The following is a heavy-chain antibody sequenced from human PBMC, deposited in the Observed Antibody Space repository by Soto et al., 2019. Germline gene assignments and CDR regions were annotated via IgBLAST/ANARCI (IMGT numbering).Heavy chain of an antibody. CDR3: AKSLYYDYGDYKDY. CDR1: GFTFSSYG. Sequence: QVQLVESGGGVVQPGRSLRLSCAASGFTFSSYGMHWVRQAPGKGLEWVAVISYDGSNKYYADSLKGRFTISRDNSKNTLYLQMNSLRAEDTAVYYCAKSLYYDYGDYKDYWGQGTLVTVSS. V-gene: IGHV3-30*18. J-gene: IGHJ4*02. D-gene: IGHD4-17*01. CDR2: ISYDGSNK.